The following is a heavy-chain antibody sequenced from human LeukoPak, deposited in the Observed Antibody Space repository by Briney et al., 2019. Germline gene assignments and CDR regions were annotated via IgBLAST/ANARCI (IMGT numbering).Heavy chain of an antibody. CDR2: ISSGGTTM. CDR1: GFTFSSYD. Sequence: GGSLRLSCAASGFTFSSYDMNWVRQAPGKGLEWVSYISSGGTTMYYADSVKGRFTISRDNAKNSLYLQMNSLRADDTAVYYCTRGPFDYWGQGTLVTVSS. CDR3: TRGPFDY. V-gene: IGHV3-48*03. J-gene: IGHJ4*02.